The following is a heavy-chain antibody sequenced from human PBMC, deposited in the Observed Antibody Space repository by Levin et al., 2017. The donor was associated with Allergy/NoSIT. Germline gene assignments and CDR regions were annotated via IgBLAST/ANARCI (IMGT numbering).Heavy chain of an antibody. CDR3: ARKPTGRSKGVDY. D-gene: IGHD4-11*01. CDR1: GYTFTSYD. CDR2: MNPNSGNT. Sequence: GESLKISCKASGYTFTSYDINWVRQATGQGLEWMGWMNPNSGNTGYAQKFQGRVTMTRNTSISTAYMELSSLRSEDTAVYYCARKPTGRSKGVDYWGQGTLVTVSS. J-gene: IGHJ4*02. V-gene: IGHV1-8*01.